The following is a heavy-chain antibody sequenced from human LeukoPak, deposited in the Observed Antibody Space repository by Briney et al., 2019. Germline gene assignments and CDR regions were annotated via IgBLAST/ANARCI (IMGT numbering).Heavy chain of an antibody. J-gene: IGHJ6*02. CDR2: IYYSGST. CDR1: GGSISSYY. CDR3: ARAYCGGDYSYYYGMDV. V-gene: IGHV4-59*01. Sequence: PSETLSLTCTVSGGSISSYYWSWIRQPPGKGLEWIGYIYYSGSTNYNPSLKSRVTISVDTSKNQFSLKLSSVTAADTAVYYCARAYCGGDYSYYYGMDVWGQGTTVTVSS. D-gene: IGHD2-21*02.